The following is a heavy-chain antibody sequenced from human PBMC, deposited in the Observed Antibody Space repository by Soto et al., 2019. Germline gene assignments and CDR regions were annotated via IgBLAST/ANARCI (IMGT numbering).Heavy chain of an antibody. V-gene: IGHV4-59*01. J-gene: IGHJ3*02. CDR3: ASSMVRGVIIEFDI. CDR2: IYYSGST. D-gene: IGHD3-10*01. Sequence: SETLSLTCTVSGGSISSYYWSWIRQPPGKGLEWIGYIYYSGSTNYNPSLKSRVTISVDTSKNQFSLKLSSVTAADTAVYYCASSMVRGVIIEFDIWGQGTMVTVSS. CDR1: GGSISSYY.